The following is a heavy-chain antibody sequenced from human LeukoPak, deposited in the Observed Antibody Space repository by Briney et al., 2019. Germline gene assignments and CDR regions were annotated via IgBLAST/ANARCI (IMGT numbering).Heavy chain of an antibody. Sequence: GGSLRLSCAASGFPFSNYGMHWVRQAPGKGLEWVAVISYDGSNKYYADSVKGRFTISRDNSKNTLYLQMNSLRAEDTAVYYCAKDAPVVTRGSYFDYWGQGTLVTVSS. CDR1: GFPFSNYG. D-gene: IGHD4-23*01. J-gene: IGHJ4*02. CDR3: AKDAPVVTRGSYFDY. CDR2: ISYDGSNK. V-gene: IGHV3-30*18.